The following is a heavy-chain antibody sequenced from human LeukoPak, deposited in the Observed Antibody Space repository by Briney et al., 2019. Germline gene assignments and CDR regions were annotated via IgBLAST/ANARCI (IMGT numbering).Heavy chain of an antibody. Sequence: PGGSLRLSCAASGFTFSSYAMSWVRQAPGKGLEWVSSISSSSSYIYYADSVKGRFTISRDNAKNSLYLQMNSLRAEDTAVYYCARVYDSMGEIPFDPWGQGTLVTVSS. J-gene: IGHJ5*02. CDR3: ARVYDSMGEIPFDP. V-gene: IGHV3-21*01. CDR1: GFTFSSYA. D-gene: IGHD3-16*01. CDR2: ISSSSSYI.